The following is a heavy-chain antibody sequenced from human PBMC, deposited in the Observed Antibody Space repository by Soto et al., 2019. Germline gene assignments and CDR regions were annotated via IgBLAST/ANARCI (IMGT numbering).Heavy chain of an antibody. D-gene: IGHD3-16*01. V-gene: IGHV4-39*01. CDR1: GGSITSSSYF. CDR2: IYSSGST. J-gene: IGHJ4*02. Sequence: QLQLQESGPGLVKASETLSLTCTVSGGSITSSSYFWGWIRQPPGKGLEWIGSIYSSGSTYYNPSXXSRVAIAVDTSENQFSLNLSSVTAADTAVYYCARHMTEISYWGQGTLVTVSS. CDR3: ARHMTEISY.